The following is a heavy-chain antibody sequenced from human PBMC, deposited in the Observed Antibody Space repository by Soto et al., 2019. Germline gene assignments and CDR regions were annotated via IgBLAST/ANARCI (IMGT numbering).Heavy chain of an antibody. J-gene: IGHJ5*02. CDR1: GGSISSYY. D-gene: IGHD6-13*01. CDR2: IYYSGST. V-gene: IGHV4-59*01. CDR3: ARVMDNSSSWYITEPARNCFDP. Sequence: SETLSLTCTVSGGSISSYYWSWIRQPPGKGLEWIGYIYYSGSTNYNPSLKSRVTISVDTSKNQFSLQLSSVTAADTAVYYCARVMDNSSSWYITEPARNCFDPWGQGTLVPVSS.